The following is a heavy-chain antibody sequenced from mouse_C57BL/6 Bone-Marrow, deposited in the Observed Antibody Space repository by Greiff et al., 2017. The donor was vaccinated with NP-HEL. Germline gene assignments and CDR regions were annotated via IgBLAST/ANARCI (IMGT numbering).Heavy chain of an antibody. V-gene: IGHV1-53*01. Sequence: QVQLQQPGTELVKPGASVTLSCTASGYTFTSYWMHWVKQRPGQGLEWIGNINPSNGGTNYNEKFNSKATLTVDKSSSTAYMQLSSLTSEDSAVYYCARGRAPDYFDYWGQGTTLTVSS. CDR1: GYTFTSYW. J-gene: IGHJ2*01. D-gene: IGHD3-3*01. CDR2: INPSNGGT. CDR3: ARGRAPDYFDY.